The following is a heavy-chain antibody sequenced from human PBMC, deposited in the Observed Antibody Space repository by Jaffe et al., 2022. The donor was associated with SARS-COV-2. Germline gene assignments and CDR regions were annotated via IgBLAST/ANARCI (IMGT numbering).Heavy chain of an antibody. V-gene: IGHV3-15*01. Sequence: EVQLVESGGGLMKPGGSLRLSCAVSGITFSAAWMSWVRQAPGKGLEWIGRIKSKGGGGTTDYAAPVKGRFSISRDDSESTLYLQMNGLKMEDTALYFCVWMNRVTTPGYWGQGALVTVSS. CDR3: VWMNRVTTPGY. D-gene: IGHD4-17*01. J-gene: IGHJ4*02. CDR2: IKSKGGGGTT. CDR1: GITFSAAW.